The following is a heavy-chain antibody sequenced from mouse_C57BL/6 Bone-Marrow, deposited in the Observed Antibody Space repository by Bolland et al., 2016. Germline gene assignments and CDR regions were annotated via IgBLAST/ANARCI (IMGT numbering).Heavy chain of an antibody. V-gene: IGHV1-74*01. J-gene: IGHJ3*01. D-gene: IGHD1-1*01. Sequence: NYNQKFKGKATLTVDKSSSTAYMQLSSLTSEDSAVYYCAIANGIYYYAWFAYWGQGTLV. CDR3: AIANGIYYYAWFAY.